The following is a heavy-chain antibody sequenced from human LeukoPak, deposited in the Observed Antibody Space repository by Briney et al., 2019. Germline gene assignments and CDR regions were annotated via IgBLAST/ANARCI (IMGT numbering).Heavy chain of an antibody. D-gene: IGHD3-3*01. CDR1: GYTFTGYY. CDR3: ALFGVVTLFDY. J-gene: IGHJ4*02. CDR2: IDPSSGGT. V-gene: IGHV1-2*02. Sequence: ASVKVSCKASGYTFTGYYMHWVRQAPGQGLEWMGWIDPSSGGTNYAQKFRGRVTMTRDTSISTAYMELSRLRSDDTAVYYCALFGVVTLFDYWGQGTLVTVSS.